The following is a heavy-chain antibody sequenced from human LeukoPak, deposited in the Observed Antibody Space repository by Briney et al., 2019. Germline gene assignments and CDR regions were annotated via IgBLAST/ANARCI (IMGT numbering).Heavy chain of an antibody. J-gene: IGHJ4*02. V-gene: IGHV3-7*03. CDR3: ARDLKIAAAGTAEY. CDR2: IKQDGSEK. D-gene: IGHD6-13*01. Sequence: SGGSLRLSCAASGFTFSSYWMSWVRQAPGKGLEWVANIKQDGSEKYYVDSVKGRFTISRDNAKNSLYLQMNSLRAEDTAVYYCARDLKIAAAGTAEYWGQGTLVTVSS. CDR1: GFTFSSYW.